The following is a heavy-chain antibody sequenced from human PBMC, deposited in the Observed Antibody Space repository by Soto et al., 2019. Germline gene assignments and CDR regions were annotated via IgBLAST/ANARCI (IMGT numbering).Heavy chain of an antibody. CDR3: TTEPYDSSGYYSYY. CDR1: GFTFSNAW. CDR2: IKSKTDGGTT. J-gene: IGHJ4*02. V-gene: IGHV3-15*07. Sequence: GGSLRLSCAASGFTFSNAWMNWVRQAPGKGLEWVGRIKSKTDGGTTDYAAPVKGRFTISRDDSKNTLYPQMNSLKTEDTAVYYCTTEPYDSSGYYSYYWGQGTLVTVSS. D-gene: IGHD3-22*01.